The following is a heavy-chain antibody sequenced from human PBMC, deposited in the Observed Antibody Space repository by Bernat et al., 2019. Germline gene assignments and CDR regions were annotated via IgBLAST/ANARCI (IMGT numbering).Heavy chain of an antibody. V-gene: IGHV3-49*04. CDR3: TRAVSSGWYGVIDY. CDR2: IRSKAYGGTT. CDR1: GSGFTFGEYA. D-gene: IGHD6-19*01. J-gene: IGHJ4*02. Sequence: EVQLLESGGGLGQPGQSLRLSCTASGSGFTFGEYAMSWVRQAPGKGLEWVGFIRSKAYGGTTEYAASVRGRFSISRDDSKSIAYLQMNSLKTEDIAVYYCTRAVSSGWYGVIDYWGQGTLVTVSS.